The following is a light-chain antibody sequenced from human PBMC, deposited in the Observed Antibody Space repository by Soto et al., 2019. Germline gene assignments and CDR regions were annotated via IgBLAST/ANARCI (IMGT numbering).Light chain of an antibody. CDR1: QSISSW. CDR2: DAS. Sequence: DIQMTQSPSTLSASVGDRVTITCRASQSISSWLAWYQQKPGKAPKLLIYDASSLQSGVPSRFSGSGSGTEFILTITSLQPGDFATYYCLQHNTYPWTFGQGTTGDIK. V-gene: IGKV1-5*01. CDR3: LQHNTYPWT. J-gene: IGKJ1*01.